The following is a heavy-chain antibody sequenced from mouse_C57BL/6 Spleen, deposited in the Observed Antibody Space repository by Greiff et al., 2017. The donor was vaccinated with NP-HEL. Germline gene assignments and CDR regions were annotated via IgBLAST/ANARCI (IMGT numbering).Heavy chain of an antibody. CDR2: INPNNGGT. D-gene: IGHD1-1*01. Sequence: VQLQQSGPELVKPGASVKISCKASGYTFTDYYMNWVKQSHGKSLEWIGDINPNNGGTSYNQKFKGKATLTVDKSSSTAYMELRSLTSEDSAVYYCARGGGYYYGSPWFAYWGQGTLVTVSA. CDR1: GYTFTDYY. CDR3: ARGGGYYYGSPWFAY. J-gene: IGHJ3*01. V-gene: IGHV1-26*01.